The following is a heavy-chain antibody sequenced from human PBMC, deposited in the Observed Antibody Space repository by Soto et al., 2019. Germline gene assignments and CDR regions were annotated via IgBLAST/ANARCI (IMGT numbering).Heavy chain of an antibody. D-gene: IGHD3-10*01. CDR3: ASDPHYYASGH. V-gene: IGHV3-11*01. CDR2: ISGGGETI. J-gene: IGHJ4*02. Sequence: PGGSLRLSCAAAGFIFSDLYMTWIRQAPGKWLEWLSYISGGGETIHYADSVKGRFTVSRDNARRSLYLQMNSLRAEDTAVYYCASDPHYYASGHWGQGILVTVSS. CDR1: GFIFSDLY.